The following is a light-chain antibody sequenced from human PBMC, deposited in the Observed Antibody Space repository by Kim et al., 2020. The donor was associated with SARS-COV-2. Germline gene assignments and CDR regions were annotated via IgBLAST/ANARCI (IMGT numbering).Light chain of an antibody. V-gene: IGLV2-8*01. Sequence: QSVTISCTGTSSDVGGYNYVSWYHQHPGKAPKLMIYEVTKRPSGVPDRFSGSKSGNTASLTVSGLQTEDEADYYCCSYAGSDNYVFGTGTKVTVL. CDR1: SSDVGGYNY. CDR2: EVT. CDR3: CSYAGSDNYV. J-gene: IGLJ1*01.